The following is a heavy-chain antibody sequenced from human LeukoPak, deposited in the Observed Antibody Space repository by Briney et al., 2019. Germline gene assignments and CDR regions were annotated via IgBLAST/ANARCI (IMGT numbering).Heavy chain of an antibody. Sequence: GGSLRLSCAASGFTLSSYAMGWVRQAPGKGLQWVSAISGSDGSTHYADSVKGRFTISRDSPNNRLYLQMNSLRAEDTAIYYCAKDVASTISSGGYYFDLWGQGTLVTVSS. CDR2: ISGSDGST. CDR1: GFTLSSYA. V-gene: IGHV3-23*01. D-gene: IGHD5/OR15-5a*01. CDR3: AKDVASTISSGGYYFDL. J-gene: IGHJ4*02.